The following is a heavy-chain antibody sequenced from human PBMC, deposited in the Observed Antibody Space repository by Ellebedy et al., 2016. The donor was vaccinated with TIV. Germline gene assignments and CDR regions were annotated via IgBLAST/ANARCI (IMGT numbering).Heavy chain of an antibody. Sequence: AASVKVSCKASGYTFTSYDINWVRQATGQGLEWMGWMNPNSGNTGYAQKFQGRVTMTRNTSISTAYMELSSLRSEDTAVYYCARGRSGNYRDAFDIWGQGTMVTVSS. J-gene: IGHJ3*02. D-gene: IGHD1-26*01. V-gene: IGHV1-8*01. CDR3: ARGRSGNYRDAFDI. CDR1: GYTFTSYD. CDR2: MNPNSGNT.